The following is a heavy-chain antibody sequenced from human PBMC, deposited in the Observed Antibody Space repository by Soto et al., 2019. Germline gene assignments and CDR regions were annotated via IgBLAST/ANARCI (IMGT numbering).Heavy chain of an antibody. CDR3: AKEVSLGSTVDLGY. D-gene: IGHD7-27*01. CDR2: ISGSGGST. Sequence: GGSLRLSCAASGFTLSIFAMSWVRQSPGKGLEWVSTISGSGGSTYYADAVKGRFSISRDNSMGTLYLQMKSLRVEDTAIYYCAKEVSLGSTVDLGYWGQGTLVTVSS. V-gene: IGHV3-23*01. CDR1: GFTLSIFA. J-gene: IGHJ4*02.